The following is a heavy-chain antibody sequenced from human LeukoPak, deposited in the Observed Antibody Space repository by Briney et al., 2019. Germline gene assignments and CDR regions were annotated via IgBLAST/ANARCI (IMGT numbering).Heavy chain of an antibody. CDR1: GGSISSGGYS. V-gene: IGHV4-61*08. CDR2: IYNSGST. Sequence: SETLSLTCAVSGGSISSGGYSWSWIRQPPGKGLEWIGYIYNSGSTNYNPSLKSRVTMSVDTSKNQFSLRLTSVTAADTAVYYCARSVYDFWSGYYGYWGQGTLVTVSS. CDR3: ARSVYDFWSGYYGY. D-gene: IGHD3-3*01. J-gene: IGHJ4*02.